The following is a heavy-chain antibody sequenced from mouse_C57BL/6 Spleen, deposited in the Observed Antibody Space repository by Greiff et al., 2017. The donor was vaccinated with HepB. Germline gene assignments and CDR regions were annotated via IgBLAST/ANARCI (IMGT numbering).Heavy chain of an antibody. V-gene: IGHV1-42*01. CDR2: INPSTGGT. CDR3: ARRQGGY. CDR1: GYSFTGYY. J-gene: IGHJ2*01. Sequence: EVQLQQPGPELVKPGASVKISCKASGYSFTGYYMNWVKQSPEKSLEWIGEINPSTGGTTYNQKFKAKATLTVDKSSSTAYMQLKSLTSEDSAVYYCARRQGGYWGQGTTLTVSS.